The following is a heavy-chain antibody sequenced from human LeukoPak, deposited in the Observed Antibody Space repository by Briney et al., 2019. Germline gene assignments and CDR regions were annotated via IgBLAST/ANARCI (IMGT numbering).Heavy chain of an antibody. V-gene: IGHV4-34*01. J-gene: IGHJ4*02. CDR3: ARVGLYSGYDSDY. Sequence: ASETLSLTCAIYGGSFSGYYWSWIRQPPGKGLEWIGEINHSGSTNYNPSLKSRVTISVDTSKNQFSLKLSSVTAADTAVYYCARVGLYSGYDSDYWGQGTLVTVSS. D-gene: IGHD5-12*01. CDR1: GGSFSGYY. CDR2: INHSGST.